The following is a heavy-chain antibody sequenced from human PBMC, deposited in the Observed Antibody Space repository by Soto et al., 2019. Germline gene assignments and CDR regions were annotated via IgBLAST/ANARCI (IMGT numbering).Heavy chain of an antibody. CDR1: GFTFSSYA. J-gene: IGHJ3*02. V-gene: IGHV3-23*01. CDR2: ISGSGGST. D-gene: IGHD3-22*01. Sequence: PGGSLRLSCAASGFTFSSYAMSWVRQAPGKGLEWVSAISGSGGSTYYADSVKGRFTISRDNSKNTLYLQMNSLRAEDTAVYYCAKRITMIVVVISPDAFDIWGQGTMVTVSS. CDR3: AKRITMIVVVISPDAFDI.